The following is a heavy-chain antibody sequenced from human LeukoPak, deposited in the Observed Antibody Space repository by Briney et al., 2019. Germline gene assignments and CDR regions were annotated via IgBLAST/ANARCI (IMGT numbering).Heavy chain of an antibody. Sequence: SVKVSCTASGYTFSRYGISWVRQAPGQGLEWMGGIIPIFGTANYAQKLQGRVTITADESTSTAYMELSSLRSEDTAVYYCARDYGDYHFDYWGQGTLVTVSS. D-gene: IGHD4-17*01. CDR2: IIPIFGTA. V-gene: IGHV1-69*13. CDR1: GYTFSRYG. CDR3: ARDYGDYHFDY. J-gene: IGHJ4*02.